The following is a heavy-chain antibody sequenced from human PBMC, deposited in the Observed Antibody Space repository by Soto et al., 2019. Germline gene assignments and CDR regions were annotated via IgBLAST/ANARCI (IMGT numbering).Heavy chain of an antibody. Sequence: GGPLRLSCAASGFTFSSYWMSWVRQAPGKGLEWVANIKQDGSEKYYADSVKGRFTISRDNAKNSLYLQMNSLRDEDTAVYYCASPSGYSSSWYESFLYYYGMDVWGQGTTVTVSS. J-gene: IGHJ6*02. D-gene: IGHD6-13*01. CDR1: GFTFSSYW. CDR2: IKQDGSEK. V-gene: IGHV3-7*01. CDR3: ASPSGYSSSWYESFLYYYGMDV.